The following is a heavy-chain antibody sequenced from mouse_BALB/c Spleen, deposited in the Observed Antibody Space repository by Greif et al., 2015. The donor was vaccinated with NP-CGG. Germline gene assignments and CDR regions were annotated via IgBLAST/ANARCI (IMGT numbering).Heavy chain of an antibody. J-gene: IGHJ1*01. CDR3: ARGGSSYWYFDV. CDR1: GFNIKDYY. Sequence: VQLKESGAELVRPGALVKLSCKASGFNIKDYYMHWVKQRPEQGLEWIGWIDPENGNTIYDPKFQGKASITADTSSNTAYLQLSSLTSEDTAVYYCARGGSSYWYFDVWGAGTTVTVSS. CDR2: IDPENGNT. V-gene: IGHV14-1*02. D-gene: IGHD1-1*01.